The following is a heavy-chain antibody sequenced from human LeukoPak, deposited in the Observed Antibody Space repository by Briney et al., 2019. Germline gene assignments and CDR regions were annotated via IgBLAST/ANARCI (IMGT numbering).Heavy chain of an antibody. V-gene: IGHV1-69*13. CDR1: GGTFSSYA. CDR3: ARKDRSWSGEIELAYCGGDCYSSLYYYYGMDV. D-gene: IGHD2-21*02. J-gene: IGHJ6*02. Sequence: GASVKVSCRASGGTFSSYAISWVRQAPGQGLEWMGGIIPIFGTANYAQKFQGRVTITADESTSTAYMELSSLRSEDTAVYYCARKDRSWSGEIELAYCGGDCYSSLYYYYGMDVWGQGTTVTVSS. CDR2: IIPIFGTA.